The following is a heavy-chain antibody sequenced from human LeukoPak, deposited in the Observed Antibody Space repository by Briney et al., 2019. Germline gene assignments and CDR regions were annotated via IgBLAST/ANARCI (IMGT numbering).Heavy chain of an antibody. Sequence: GGSLRLSCAASGSTFIDYDMHWVRQVIGEGLEWVSAIGIRGDTHYSGSVKGRFTISRENAESSLYLQMNSLRAEDTAVYYCARGGIQVSGIDEFDYWGQGTLVTVSS. J-gene: IGHJ4*02. CDR3: ARGGIQVSGIDEFDY. CDR1: GSTFIDYD. V-gene: IGHV3-13*01. D-gene: IGHD6-19*01. CDR2: IGIRGDT.